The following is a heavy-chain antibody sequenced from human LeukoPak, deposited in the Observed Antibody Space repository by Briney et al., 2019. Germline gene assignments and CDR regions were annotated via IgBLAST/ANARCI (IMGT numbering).Heavy chain of an antibody. CDR1: GFAFSSYG. V-gene: IGHV3-30*18. CDR3: AKALYRGPTSPYDY. Sequence: GRSLRLSCAASGFAFSSYGMHWVRQAPGKGLEWVAVISYDGSNKYYADSVKGRFTISRGNSKNTLYLQMNSLRAEDTAVYYCAKALYRGPTSPYDYWGQGTLVTASS. D-gene: IGHD3-10*01. CDR2: ISYDGSNK. J-gene: IGHJ4*02.